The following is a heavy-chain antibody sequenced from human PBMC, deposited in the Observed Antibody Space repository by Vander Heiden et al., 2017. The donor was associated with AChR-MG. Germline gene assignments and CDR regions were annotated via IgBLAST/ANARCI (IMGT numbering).Heavy chain of an antibody. CDR3: AREPGSSSFAGYAFDI. J-gene: IGHJ3*02. CDR1: EFTFSNYA. CDR2: ISSDGSNN. V-gene: IGHV3-30-3*01. Sequence: QVQLVESGGGVVQPGRSLRRSCAAPEFTFSNYAMHWVRQAPGKGLEWVALISSDGSNNYYADSVKGRFTISRDNSKNTLYLGMNSLRVEDTAVYYCAREPGSSSFAGYAFDIWGQGTMVTVSS. D-gene: IGHD6-13*01.